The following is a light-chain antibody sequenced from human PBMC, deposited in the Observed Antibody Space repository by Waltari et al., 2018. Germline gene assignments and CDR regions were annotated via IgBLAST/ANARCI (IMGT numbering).Light chain of an antibody. V-gene: IGLV1-47*01. CDR1: SSNIGSNY. J-gene: IGLJ3*02. CDR3: AAWDDSLSRWL. CDR2: RNK. Sequence: QSVLTQPPSASGTPGQRVTISCSGRSSNIGSNYVYWYQHVPGAAPKLLIDRNKRVPSGVPGRFAVSKSGTSASLAISGLRSEDEADYYCAAWDDSLSRWLLGGGTKLTVL.